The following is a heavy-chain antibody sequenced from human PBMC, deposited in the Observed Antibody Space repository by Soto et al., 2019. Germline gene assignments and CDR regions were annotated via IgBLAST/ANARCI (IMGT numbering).Heavy chain of an antibody. Sequence: QVQLQESGPGLVKPSQTLSLTCTVSGGSISSGDYYWSWIRQPPGKGLEWIGYIYYSGSTYYNPSLKSRVIITVDPANNQFSLKLSSVTAADTAGYYCARASPVVTDVWGQGTTVTASS. V-gene: IGHV4-30-4*01. CDR2: IYYSGST. D-gene: IGHD5-18*01. CDR3: ARASPVVTDV. J-gene: IGHJ6*02. CDR1: GGSISSGDYY.